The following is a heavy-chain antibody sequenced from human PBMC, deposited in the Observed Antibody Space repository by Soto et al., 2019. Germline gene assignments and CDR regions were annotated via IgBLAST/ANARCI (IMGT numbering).Heavy chain of an antibody. CDR3: AATGGNYFGSDE. CDR1: DATFTHYG. V-gene: IGHV1-18*01. J-gene: IGHJ6*02. D-gene: IGHD2-8*02. CDR2: ISGYNGNT. Sequence: VKVPCKTSDATFTHYGTNWVRQAPGQGPEWMGWISGYNGNTKYAQKFQDRVTMTADTSTRTAFMEVSSLTADDTGVYFCAATGGNYFGSDEWG.